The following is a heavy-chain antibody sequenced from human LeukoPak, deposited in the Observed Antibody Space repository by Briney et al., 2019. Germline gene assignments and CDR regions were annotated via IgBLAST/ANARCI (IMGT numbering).Heavy chain of an antibody. V-gene: IGHV3-30-3*01. J-gene: IGHJ5*02. CDR2: ISYDGSNK. CDR3: ARDGAEGRITIFGVVPPHWFDP. Sequence: PGGSLRLSCAASGFTFSSYAMHWVRQAPGKGLEWVAVISYDGSNKYYADSVKGRFTISRDNSKNTLYLQMNSLRAEDTAVYYCARDGAEGRITIFGVVPPHWFDPWGQGTLVTVSS. D-gene: IGHD3-3*01. CDR1: GFTFSSYA.